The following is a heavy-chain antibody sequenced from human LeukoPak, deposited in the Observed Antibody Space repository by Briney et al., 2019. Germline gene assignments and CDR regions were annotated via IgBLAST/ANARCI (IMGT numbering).Heavy chain of an antibody. D-gene: IGHD3-22*01. CDR1: GYTFTSYG. J-gene: IGHJ6*03. Sequence: ASVKVSCKASGYTFTSYGISWVRQAPGQGLEWMGWISAYNGSTNYAQKLQGRVTMTTDTSTSTAYMELSSLRSEDTAVYYCARGRSSRITMIKHYYYMDVWGKGTTVTVSS. V-gene: IGHV1-18*01. CDR2: ISAYNGST. CDR3: ARGRSSRITMIKHYYYMDV.